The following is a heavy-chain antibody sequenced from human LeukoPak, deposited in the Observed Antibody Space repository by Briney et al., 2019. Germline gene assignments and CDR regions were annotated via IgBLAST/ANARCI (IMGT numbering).Heavy chain of an antibody. Sequence: MPGGSLRLSCAASGFTFSSYSMNWVRQAPGKGLEWVSSISSSSSYIYYADSVKGRFTISRDNAKNSLSLQMNSLRAGDTAVYYCARESGYCSAGRCSVFDYWGQGTLVTVSS. CDR2: ISSSSSYI. D-gene: IGHD2-15*01. CDR3: ARESGYCSAGRCSVFDY. J-gene: IGHJ4*02. CDR1: GFTFSSYS. V-gene: IGHV3-21*04.